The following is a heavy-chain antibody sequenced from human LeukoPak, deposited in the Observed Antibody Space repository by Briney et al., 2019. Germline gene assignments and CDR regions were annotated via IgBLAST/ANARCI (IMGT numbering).Heavy chain of an antibody. Sequence: SETLSLTCAVYGGSFSGYYWSWIRQPPGKGLEWIGEINNSGSTNYNPSLKSRVTISVDTSKNQFSLKLSSVTAADTAVYYCARRKYCSSTSCPLSYCMDVWCKGTTVTVSS. CDR2: INNSGST. D-gene: IGHD2-2*01. CDR1: GGSFSGYY. CDR3: ARRKYCSSTSCPLSYCMDV. V-gene: IGHV4-34*01. J-gene: IGHJ6*03.